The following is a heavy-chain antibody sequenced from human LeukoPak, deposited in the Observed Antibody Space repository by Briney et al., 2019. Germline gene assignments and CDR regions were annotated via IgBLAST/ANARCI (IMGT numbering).Heavy chain of an antibody. CDR1: GGSISSGDYY. D-gene: IGHD4-17*01. CDR3: AREPSGDYLDY. J-gene: IGHJ4*02. V-gene: IGHV4-30-4*01. Sequence: SETLSLTCTVSGGSISSGDYYWSWIRQPPGKGLEWIGYIYYSGSIYYNPSLKSRVTISVDTSKNQVSLKLSSVTAADTAVYYCAREPSGDYLDYWGQGTLVTVSS. CDR2: IYYSGSI.